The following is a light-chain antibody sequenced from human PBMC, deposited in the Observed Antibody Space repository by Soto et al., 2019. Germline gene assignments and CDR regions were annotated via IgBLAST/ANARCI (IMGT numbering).Light chain of an antibody. CDR2: GAS. V-gene: IGKV3-20*01. CDR1: QSVSSY. J-gene: IGKJ1*01. Sequence: EIVLTQSPATVSLSCGEGATLXXRASQSVSSYLAWYQQKPGQAPRVLIYGASNRATGIPDRFSGSGSGTDFTLTISRLEPEDFAVYYCQQYGSSGTFGQGTKVDIK. CDR3: QQYGSSGT.